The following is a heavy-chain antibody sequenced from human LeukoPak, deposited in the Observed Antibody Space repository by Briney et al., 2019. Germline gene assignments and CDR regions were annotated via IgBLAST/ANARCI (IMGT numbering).Heavy chain of an antibody. CDR1: GFSLTSSGVG. J-gene: IGHJ4*02. CDR3: AHRRHVVGAPTAENYFDY. V-gene: IGHV2-5*02. Sequence: SGPTLVKPTQTLTLTCTFSGFSLTSSGVGVGWIRQPPGKALEWLALIYWDDDKRYSPSLKSRLTITKDTSKNQVVLTMTSMDPVDTATYYCAHRRHVVGAPTAENYFDYWGQGTLVTVSS. D-gene: IGHD1-26*01. CDR2: IYWDDDK.